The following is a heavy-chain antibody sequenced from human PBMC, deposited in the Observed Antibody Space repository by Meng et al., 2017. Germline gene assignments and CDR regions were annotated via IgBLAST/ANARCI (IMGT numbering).Heavy chain of an antibody. CDR1: GGSFSGSY. CDR2: INHSGST. V-gene: IGHV4-34*01. Sequence: QVQLQQLGAGLLKPSETLSLTCAGHGGSFSGSYWSWIRQPPGKGLEWIGEINHSGSTNYNPSLKSRVTISVDTSKNQFSLKLSSVTAADTAVYYCARGRAGYCGSTSCYRFAWFDPWGQGTLVTVSS. J-gene: IGHJ5*02. CDR3: ARGRAGYCGSTSCYRFAWFDP. D-gene: IGHD2-2*02.